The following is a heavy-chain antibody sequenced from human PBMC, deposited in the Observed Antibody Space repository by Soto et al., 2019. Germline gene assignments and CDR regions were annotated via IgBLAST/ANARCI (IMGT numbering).Heavy chain of an antibody. V-gene: IGHV1-69*13. CDR3: ARESSSQGPDYYYGMDV. CDR1: GGTFSSYA. J-gene: IGHJ6*02. D-gene: IGHD6-6*01. Sequence: SVKVSCKASGGTFSSYAISWVRQAPGQGLEWMGGIIPIFGTANYAQKFQGRVTITADESTSTAYMELSSLRSEDTAVYYCARESSSQGPDYYYGMDVWGQGTTVTVSS. CDR2: IIPIFGTA.